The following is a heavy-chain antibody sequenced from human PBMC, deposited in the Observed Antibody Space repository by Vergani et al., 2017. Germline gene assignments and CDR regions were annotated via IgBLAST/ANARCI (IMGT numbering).Heavy chain of an antibody. Sequence: QVQLQQWGPGLLKPSETLSLTCAVYGGSLSGYYWSWMLLAPGKGLEWIGDINHSGTINYNPTLKIPFNVSIDTSRDHFSLKLRSESAAGTAVYFCARRAERWEALLRDDCDVWGQGTFVTVSP. D-gene: IGHD1-26*01. CDR2: INHSGTI. CDR3: ARRAERWEALLRDDCDV. CDR1: GGSLSGYY. V-gene: IGHV4-34*01. J-gene: IGHJ3*01.